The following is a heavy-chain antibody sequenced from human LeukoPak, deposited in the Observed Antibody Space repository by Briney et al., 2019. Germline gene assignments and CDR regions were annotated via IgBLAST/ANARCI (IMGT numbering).Heavy chain of an antibody. CDR1: GGSFSGYY. V-gene: IGHV4-34*01. D-gene: IGHD3-10*01. Sequence: PSETLSLTCAVYGGSFSGYYWSWIRQPPGKGLEWIGEINHSGSTNYNPSLKSRVTISVDTSKNQFSLKLSSVTAADTAVYYCAMVRGVISYYYMDVWGKGTTVTVSS. CDR2: INHSGST. CDR3: AMVRGVISYYYMDV. J-gene: IGHJ6*03.